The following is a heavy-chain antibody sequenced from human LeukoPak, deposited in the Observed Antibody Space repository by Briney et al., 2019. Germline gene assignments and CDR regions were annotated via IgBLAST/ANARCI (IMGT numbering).Heavy chain of an antibody. V-gene: IGHV3-48*03. CDR1: GFTFSSYE. Sequence: PGGSLRLSCAASGFTFSSYEMNWVRQAPGKGLEWASYISSGGSTIYYADSVKGRFTISRDDAKNSLYLQMNSLRAEDTAVYYCARDSAGDAFDIWGQGTMVTVSS. CDR2: ISSGGSTI. J-gene: IGHJ3*02. CDR3: ARDSAGDAFDI. D-gene: IGHD2-15*01.